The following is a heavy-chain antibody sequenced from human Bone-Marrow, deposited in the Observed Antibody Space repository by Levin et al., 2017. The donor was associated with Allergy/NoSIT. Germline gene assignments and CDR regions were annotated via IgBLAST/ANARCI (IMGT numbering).Heavy chain of an antibody. J-gene: IGHJ3*02. CDR1: GYTFTYYN. CDR2: INPNAGST. D-gene: IGHD1-1*01. Sequence: ASVKVSCKAGGYTFTYYNMHWVRQAPGQGPDWMGVINPNAGSTTYAQKFQGRLTMTRDTSTTTVYMELSSLRSEDTAVYYCARWNLGAFDIWGQGTMVTVSS. CDR3: ARWNLGAFDI. V-gene: IGHV1-46*01.